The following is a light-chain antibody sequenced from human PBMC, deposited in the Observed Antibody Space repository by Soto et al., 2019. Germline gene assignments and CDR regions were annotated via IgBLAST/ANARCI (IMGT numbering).Light chain of an antibody. CDR2: GAS. V-gene: IGKV3-20*01. CDR1: QTASSSH. J-gene: IGKJ2*01. CDR3: QQYGRSPYT. Sequence: EIVLTQSPGALSLSPGEGATLSCRASQTASSSHLAWYQQKPGQAPGLLIYGASSRATGISDRFSGSGSGTDFTLTISRLESEDFAVYYCQQYGRSPYTFGQGTK.